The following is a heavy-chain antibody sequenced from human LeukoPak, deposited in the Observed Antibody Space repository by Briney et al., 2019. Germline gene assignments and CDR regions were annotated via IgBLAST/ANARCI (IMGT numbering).Heavy chain of an antibody. Sequence: SETLSLTCAVSGSSINSAYYWGWIRQPPGKGLEWIGSMYHSGITYYNPSLKSRVTISVDTSKNQFSLKLNSVTAADTAVYYCARLTPGKNWFDPWGQGTLVTVSS. J-gene: IGHJ5*02. V-gene: IGHV4-38-2*01. CDR2: MYHSGIT. CDR1: GSSINSAYY. CDR3: ARLTPGKNWFDP. D-gene: IGHD3-10*01.